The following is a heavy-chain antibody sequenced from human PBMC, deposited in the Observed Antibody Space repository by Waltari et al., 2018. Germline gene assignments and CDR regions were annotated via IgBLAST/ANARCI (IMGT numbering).Heavy chain of an antibody. V-gene: IGHV4-39*01. CDR2: IYYSGST. Sequence: QLQLQESGPGLVKPSETLSLTCTVSGGSISSSSYYWGWIRQPPGTGLEWIGSIYYSGSTYYNPSLKSRVTISVDTSKNQFSLKLSSVTAADTAVYYCARSDITIFGVVISYYFDYWGQGTLVTVSS. D-gene: IGHD3-3*01. J-gene: IGHJ4*02. CDR1: GGSISSSSYY. CDR3: ARSDITIFGVVISYYFDY.